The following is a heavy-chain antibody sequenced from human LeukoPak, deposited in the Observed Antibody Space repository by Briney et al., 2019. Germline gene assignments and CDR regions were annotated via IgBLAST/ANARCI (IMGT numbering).Heavy chain of an antibody. J-gene: IGHJ5*02. CDR2: IISDGIGT. D-gene: IGHD3-3*01. CDR3: ARELTESPNPYTIFGLVIIWWFDP. V-gene: IGHV3-74*01. CDR1: GYTFSSYW. Sequence: TWGSLRLSCAASGYTFSSYWLHWVRQAPGKRLVWVSGIISDGIGTSYAESVKGRVTISRDKSKNTLYLQMNSLRVKETAVYYCARELTESPNPYTIFGLVIIWWFDPWGQGTLVTVSS.